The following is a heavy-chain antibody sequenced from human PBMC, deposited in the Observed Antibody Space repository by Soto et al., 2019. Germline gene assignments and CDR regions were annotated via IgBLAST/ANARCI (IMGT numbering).Heavy chain of an antibody. Sequence: ASVKVSCKASGYTFTSYGISWVRQDPGQGLEWMGWISAYNGNTNYAQKLQGRVTVTTDTSTSTAYMELRSLRSDDTAVYYCARDKGYIEVAGTDYWGQGTLVTVSS. V-gene: IGHV1-18*04. D-gene: IGHD6-19*01. J-gene: IGHJ4*02. CDR1: GYTFTSYG. CDR2: ISAYNGNT. CDR3: ARDKGYIEVAGTDY.